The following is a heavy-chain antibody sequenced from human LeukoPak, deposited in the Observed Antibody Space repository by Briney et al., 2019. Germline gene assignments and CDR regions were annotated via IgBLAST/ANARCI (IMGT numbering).Heavy chain of an antibody. Sequence: PGGSLRLSCAAYGFTFSNYGMHWVRQAPGKGLEWVAVISYDGSNKYYADSVKGRFTFSRDNSKNTLYLQMSSLRAEDTAVYYCAKEKGIYCSSIDCSPGMDVWGQGTTVTVSS. CDR3: AKEKGIYCSSIDCSPGMDV. J-gene: IGHJ6*02. V-gene: IGHV3-30*18. D-gene: IGHD2-2*01. CDR2: ISYDGSNK. CDR1: GFTFSNYG.